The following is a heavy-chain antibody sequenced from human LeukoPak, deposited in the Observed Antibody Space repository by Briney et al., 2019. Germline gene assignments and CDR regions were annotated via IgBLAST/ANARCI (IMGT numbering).Heavy chain of an antibody. CDR1: GGSISSSSYY. CDR2: IYYSGST. J-gene: IGHJ5*02. CDR3: ARAPSFYGDYWSWFDP. V-gene: IGHV4-39*07. Sequence: SETLSLTCTVSGGSISSSSYYWGSIRQPPGKGLEWIGSIYYSGSTYYNPSLRSRVTISVDTSKNQFSLKLSSVTAADTAVYYCARAPSFYGDYWSWFDPWGQGTLVTVSS. D-gene: IGHD4-17*01.